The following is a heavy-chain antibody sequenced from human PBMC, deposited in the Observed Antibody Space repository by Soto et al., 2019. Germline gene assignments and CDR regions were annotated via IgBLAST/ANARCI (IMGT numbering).Heavy chain of an antibody. Sequence: EGPLVESGGGLVKPGGSLRLSCAASGFIFTDAYMNWVRQAPGKGLEWVGRIKSTSAGGTTEDAAPVKGRFIISRDDSKTMLYLQMNSLKIDDTAVYYCATGWSSRDYWGQGALVIVSS. CDR3: ATGWSSRDY. J-gene: IGHJ4*02. CDR2: IKSTSAGGTT. CDR1: GFIFTDAY. V-gene: IGHV3-15*07. D-gene: IGHD6-19*01.